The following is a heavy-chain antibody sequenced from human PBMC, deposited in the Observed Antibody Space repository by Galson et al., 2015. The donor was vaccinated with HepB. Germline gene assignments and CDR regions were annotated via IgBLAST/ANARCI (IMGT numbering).Heavy chain of an antibody. J-gene: IGHJ4*02. CDR1: GFSFSTYG. D-gene: IGHD1-20*01. CDR3: AKERRDNWNPGDV. Sequence: SLRLSCAASGFSFSTYGMHWVRQAPGKGLEWVAVISSDGRDIYYGNSVKGRFTISRDNSKNTLYLQMNSLTPEDTAVYFCAKERRDNWNPGDVWGQGTLVTVSS. V-gene: IGHV3-30*18. CDR2: ISSDGRDI.